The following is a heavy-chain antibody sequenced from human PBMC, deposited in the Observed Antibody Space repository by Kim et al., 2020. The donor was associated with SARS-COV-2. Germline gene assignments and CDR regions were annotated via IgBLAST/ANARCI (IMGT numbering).Heavy chain of an antibody. J-gene: IGHJ6*02. CDR2: IWYDGSNK. CDR1: GFTFSSYG. Sequence: GGSLRLSCAASGFTFSSYGMHWVRQAPGKGLEWVAVIWYDGSNKYYADSVKGRFTISRDNSKNTLYLQMNSPRAEDTAVYYCARDGGLAPRGMDVWGQGTTVTVSS. CDR3: ARDGGLAPRGMDV. V-gene: IGHV3-33*01. D-gene: IGHD3-16*01.